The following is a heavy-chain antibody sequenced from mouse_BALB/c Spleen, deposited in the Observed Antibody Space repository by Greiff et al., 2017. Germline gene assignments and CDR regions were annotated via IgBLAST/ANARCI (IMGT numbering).Heavy chain of an antibody. J-gene: IGHJ4*01. Sequence: DVKLVESGGDLVKPGGSLKLSCAASGLTFSSYAMSWVRQTPDKRLEWVATISSGGSYTYYPDSVKGRFTISRDNAKNTLYLQMSSLKSEDTAMYYCARNRYDDPYYAMDYWGQGTSVTVSS. CDR3: ARNRYDDPYYAMDY. D-gene: IGHD2-14*01. CDR1: GLTFSSYA. CDR2: ISSGGSYT. V-gene: IGHV5-6*02.